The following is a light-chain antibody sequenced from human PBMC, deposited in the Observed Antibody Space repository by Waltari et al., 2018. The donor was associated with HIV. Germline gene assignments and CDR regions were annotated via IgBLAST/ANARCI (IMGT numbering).Light chain of an antibody. J-gene: IGLJ3*02. CDR1: STNIGAGYD. CDR2: GNT. V-gene: IGLV1-40*01. CDR3: QSYDSRQSGFWV. Sequence: QSVLTQPPSVSGAPGQRVTISCTGSSTNIGAGYDVHWYQQLPGTAPKPLIYGNTNRPSGVSDRFSGSKSGTSASLAITGLQAEDEADYYCQSYDSRQSGFWVFGGGTTLTVL.